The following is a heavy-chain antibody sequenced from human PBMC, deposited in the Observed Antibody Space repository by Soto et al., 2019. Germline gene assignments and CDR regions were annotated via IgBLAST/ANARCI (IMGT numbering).Heavy chain of an antibody. CDR2: IDHSGNI. Sequence: QVQLQESGPGVVKPSGTLSLTCTGSGASISSSNWWSWVRQAPGKGLEWIGEIDHSGNINNNPSLKTRGTMSVDKSKGRFSLRLSAVAAAETAVYFCARGQRDARPDFDYWGQGTLVTVSS. J-gene: IGHJ4*02. CDR3: ARGQRDARPDFDY. V-gene: IGHV4-4*02. CDR1: GASISSSNW. D-gene: IGHD6-6*01.